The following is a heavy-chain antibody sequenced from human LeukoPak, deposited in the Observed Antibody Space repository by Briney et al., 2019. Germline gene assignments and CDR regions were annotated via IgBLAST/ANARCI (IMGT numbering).Heavy chain of an antibody. Sequence: GRSLRLSCAASGFTFSSYAMHWVRQAPGKGLEWVAVISYDGSNKYYADSVKDRFTISRDNSKNTLYLQMNSLRAEDTAVYYCANSERVVAATLDYWGQGTLVTVSS. CDR3: ANSERVVAATLDY. CDR2: ISYDGSNK. D-gene: IGHD2-15*01. V-gene: IGHV3-30*04. J-gene: IGHJ4*02. CDR1: GFTFSSYA.